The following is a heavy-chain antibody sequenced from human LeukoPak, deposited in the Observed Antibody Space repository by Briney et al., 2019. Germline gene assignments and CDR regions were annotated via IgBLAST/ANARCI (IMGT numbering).Heavy chain of an antibody. CDR2: INPHSGDT. V-gene: IGHV1-2*02. J-gene: IGHJ4*02. D-gene: IGHD3-3*01. CDR3: ATFDFWSGHAFDY. Sequence: ASVKVSCKASGYTFTDYYIHWVRQAPGQGLDWMGWINPHSGDTNYAQKFQGRVTVTRDTSISTAYMELNRLKSDDTAVYYCATFDFWSGHAFDYWGQGTLVSVSS. CDR1: GYTFTDYY.